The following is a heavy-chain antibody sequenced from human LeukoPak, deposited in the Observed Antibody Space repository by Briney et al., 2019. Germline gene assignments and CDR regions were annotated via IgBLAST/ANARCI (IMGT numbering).Heavy chain of an antibody. Sequence: SQTLSLTCTVSGGSISSGGYYWSWIRQHPGKGLEWIGYIYYSVSTYYNPSLKSRVTISVDTSKNQFSLKLSSVTAADTAVYYCARDGGSDSYGSYYFDYWGQGTLVTVSS. D-gene: IGHD5-18*01. V-gene: IGHV4-31*03. CDR2: IYYSVST. J-gene: IGHJ4*02. CDR1: GGSISSGGYY. CDR3: ARDGGSDSYGSYYFDY.